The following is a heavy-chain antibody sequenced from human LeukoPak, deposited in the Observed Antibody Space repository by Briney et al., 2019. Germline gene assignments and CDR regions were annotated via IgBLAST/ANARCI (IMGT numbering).Heavy chain of an antibody. Sequence: GGSLRLSCAASGFMFDDYAMHWVRQAPGKGLEWVSGISWNSGSIGYADSVKGRFTISRDNAKKSLYLQMNSLRAEDTALYYCAKDRHYDSTGDYFDFWGQGTLVTVSS. CDR3: AKDRHYDSTGDYFDF. V-gene: IGHV3-9*01. CDR2: ISWNSGSI. D-gene: IGHD3-22*01. J-gene: IGHJ4*02. CDR1: GFMFDDYA.